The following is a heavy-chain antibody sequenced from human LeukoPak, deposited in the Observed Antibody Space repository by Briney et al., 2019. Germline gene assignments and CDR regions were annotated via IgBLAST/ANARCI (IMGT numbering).Heavy chain of an antibody. CDR3: APIDVDYVWGVTDP. J-gene: IGHJ5*02. CDR2: IIPIFGTA. CDR1: GGTFISYA. D-gene: IGHD3-16*01. V-gene: IGHV1-69*01. Sequence: GSSVKVSFKASGGTFISYAISWVRQAPGQGLEWMGGIIPIFGTANYAQKFQGRVTITADESTGTAYMELSSLRSEDTAVYYCAPIDVDYVWGVTDPWGQGTLVTVSS.